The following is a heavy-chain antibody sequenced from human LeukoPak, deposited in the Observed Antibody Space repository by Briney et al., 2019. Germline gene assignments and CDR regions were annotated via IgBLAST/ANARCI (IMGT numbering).Heavy chain of an antibody. V-gene: IGHV3-7*01. CDR2: IKQDGGEK. J-gene: IGHJ6*02. D-gene: IGHD3-10*01. CDR1: GFPFSSYW. Sequence: GGSLRLSCAASGFPFSSYWMTWVRQAPGKGLEWVANIKQDGGEKYYVDSVKGRFTISRDNAKNSVYLQMNNLRAEDTALYYCAREDYYGSGNYVAWGGSFDVRGQGTTVTVSS. CDR3: AREDYYGSGNYVAWGGSFDV.